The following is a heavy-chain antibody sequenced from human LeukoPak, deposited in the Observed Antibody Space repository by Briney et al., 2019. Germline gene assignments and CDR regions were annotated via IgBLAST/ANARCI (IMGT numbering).Heavy chain of an antibody. CDR2: FYYSGSS. CDR1: GDFFSNYY. CDR3: ARLLDYYDSSGYYYFDY. Sequence: PSDTLSLTCTVSGDFFSNYYWSWIRQPPGMGLEGIGYFYYSGSSNYNPSLKGRVTISVDMSKNQFSLKLSPVTAADTAVYYCARLLDYYDSSGYYYFDYWGQGTLVTVSS. D-gene: IGHD3-22*01. V-gene: IGHV4-59*08. J-gene: IGHJ4*02.